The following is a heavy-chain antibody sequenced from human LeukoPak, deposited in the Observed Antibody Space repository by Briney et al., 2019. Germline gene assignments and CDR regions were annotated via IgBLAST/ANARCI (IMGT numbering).Heavy chain of an antibody. CDR3: ARERRDCSGGSCYYDFDY. J-gene: IGHJ4*02. CDR1: VGSISSGDYY. D-gene: IGHD2-15*01. V-gene: IGHV4-30-4*01. CDR2: IYYSGST. Sequence: PSETLSLTCTVSVGSISSGDYYWSWIRQPPGKGLEWIGYIYYSGSTYYNPSLKSRVTISVDTSKNLFSLKLSSVTAADTAVYYCARERRDCSGGSCYYDFDYWGQGTLVTVSS.